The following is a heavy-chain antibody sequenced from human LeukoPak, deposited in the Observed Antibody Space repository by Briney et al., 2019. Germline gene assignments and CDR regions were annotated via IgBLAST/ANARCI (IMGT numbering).Heavy chain of an antibody. CDR3: ARVLLSAADSSFFDY. CDR2: IKQDGSEK. Sequence: GGSLRLSCAASGFTFSSYWMSWVRQAPGKGLEWVANIKQDGSEKYHVDSVKGRFTISRDNAKNSLYLQMNSLRAEDTAVYYCARVLLSAADSSFFDYWGQGTLVTVSS. J-gene: IGHJ4*02. V-gene: IGHV3-7*01. D-gene: IGHD2-2*01. CDR1: GFTFSSYW.